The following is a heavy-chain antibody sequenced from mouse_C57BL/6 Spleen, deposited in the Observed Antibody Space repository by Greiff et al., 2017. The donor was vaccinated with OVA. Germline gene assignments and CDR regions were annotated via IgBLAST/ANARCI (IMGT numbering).Heavy chain of an antibody. J-gene: IGHJ2*01. CDR1: GYTFTSYW. CDR3: ASPITTVGYFDY. V-gene: IGHV1-64*01. D-gene: IGHD1-1*01. CDR2: IHPNSGST. Sequence: QVQLQQPGAELVKPGASVKLSCKASGYTFTSYWMHWVKQRPGQGLEWIGMIHPNSGSTNYNEKFKSKATLTVDKSSSTAYMQLSSLTSEDSAVYYCASPITTVGYFDYWGQGTTLTVSS.